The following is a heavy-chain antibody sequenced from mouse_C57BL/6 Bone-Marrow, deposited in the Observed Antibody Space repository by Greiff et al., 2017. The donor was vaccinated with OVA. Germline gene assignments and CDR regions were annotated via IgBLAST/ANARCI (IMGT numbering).Heavy chain of an antibody. CDR1: GYTFTSYW. CDR3: ARFWLRRRGYAMDY. CDR2: IYPGSGST. D-gene: IGHD2-2*01. J-gene: IGHJ4*01. Sequence: QVQLQQPGAELVKPGASVKMSCKASGYTFTSYWITWVKQRPGQGLEWIGDIYPGSGSTNYNEKFKSKATLTVDTSSSTAYMQHSSLTSEDSAVYYCARFWLRRRGYAMDYWGQGTSVTVSS. V-gene: IGHV1-55*01.